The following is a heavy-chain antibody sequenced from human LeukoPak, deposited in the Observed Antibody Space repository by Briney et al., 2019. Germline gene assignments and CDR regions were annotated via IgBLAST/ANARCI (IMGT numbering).Heavy chain of an antibody. CDR1: GYSFTYKY. Sequence: ASVKVSCKASGYSFTYKYMHWVRQAPGQGLEWMGWINPNSGGTNYAQKFQGRVTITTDTSMSTAYMELSRLTSDDTAVYYCARAGGRSWFDPWGQGTLVTVSS. V-gene: IGHV1-2*02. J-gene: IGHJ5*02. CDR2: INPNSGGT. CDR3: ARAGGRSWFDP.